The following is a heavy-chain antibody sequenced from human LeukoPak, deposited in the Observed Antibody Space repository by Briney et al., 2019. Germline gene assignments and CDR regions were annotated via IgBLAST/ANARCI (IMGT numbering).Heavy chain of an antibody. CDR2: ISGSGGST. V-gene: IGHV3-23*01. J-gene: IGHJ4*02. Sequence: PGRSLRLSCATSGFTFSSYAMSWVRQAPGKGLEWVSAISGSGGSTYYADSVKGRFTISRDNSKNTLYLQMNSLRAEDTAVYYCAKASGEVVSGSFIDYWGQGTLVTVSS. CDR3: AKASGEVVSGSFIDY. D-gene: IGHD3-22*01. CDR1: GFTFSSYA.